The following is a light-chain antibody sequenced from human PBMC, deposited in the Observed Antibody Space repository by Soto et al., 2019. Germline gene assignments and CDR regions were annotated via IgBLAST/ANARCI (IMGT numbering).Light chain of an antibody. CDR3: HPEYT. V-gene: IGKV1-33*01. CDR1: PDISNY. Sequence: DIQMTQSPSSLSASVGDRVTLTCQESPDISNYLHWYQQKPGKAPKLLIYDAANLETGVPSRFSGSGSGTDFTFTISSLLPVDIATYYCHPEYTFCQGTKLEIK. J-gene: IGKJ2*01. CDR2: DAA.